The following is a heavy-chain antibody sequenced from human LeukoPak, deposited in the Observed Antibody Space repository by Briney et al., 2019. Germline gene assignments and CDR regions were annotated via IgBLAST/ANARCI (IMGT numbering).Heavy chain of an antibody. CDR1: GFTFSSYG. J-gene: IGHJ4*02. Sequence: GGSLRLSCAASGFTFSSYGMHWVRQAPGKGLEWVAVIWYDGTNKYYADSVKGRFTISRDNSKNTLFLQMNSLRAEDTAVYYCARAAYDSSGYLTLWGQGTLVTVSS. D-gene: IGHD3-22*01. V-gene: IGHV3-33*01. CDR3: ARAAYDSSGYLTL. CDR2: IWYDGTNK.